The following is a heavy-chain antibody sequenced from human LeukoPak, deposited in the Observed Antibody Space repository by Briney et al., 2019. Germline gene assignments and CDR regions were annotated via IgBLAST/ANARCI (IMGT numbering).Heavy chain of an antibody. CDR1: GGTFSSYA. V-gene: IGHV1-2*02. CDR3: ARGRRSSSWYEDDI. J-gene: IGHJ3*02. Sequence: GSSVKVSCKASGGTFSSYAISWVRQAPGQGLEWMGWINPNNGGTIYAQKFQGRVTVTRDKSISTAYMDLSSLRSDDTAVYYCARGRRSSSWYEDDIWGQGTMVTVSS. CDR2: INPNNGGT. D-gene: IGHD6-13*01.